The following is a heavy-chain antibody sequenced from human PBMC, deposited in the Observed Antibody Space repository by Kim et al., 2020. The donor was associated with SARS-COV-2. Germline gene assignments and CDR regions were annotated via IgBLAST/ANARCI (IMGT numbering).Heavy chain of an antibody. J-gene: IGHJ4*02. CDR3: ARDGDYYDSAGYPDYFDS. D-gene: IGHD3-22*01. V-gene: IGHV3-48*03. Sequence: VKGRFTISRDNAGNSLYLQLDSLRAEDTAVYYCARDGDYYDSAGYPDYFDSWGQGTLVTVSS.